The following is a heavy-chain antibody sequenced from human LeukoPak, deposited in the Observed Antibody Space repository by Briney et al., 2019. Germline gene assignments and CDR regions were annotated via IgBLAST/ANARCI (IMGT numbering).Heavy chain of an antibody. D-gene: IGHD1-26*01. CDR2: INPNSGGT. Sequence: ASVTVSCKASGYTFTVYYMRWVRQAPGQGLEWMGWINPNSGGTNYAQKFQGRVTMTRDTSISTAYMELSRLRSDDTAVYYCARARGGSYIAYFQHWGQGTLVTVSS. CDR1: GYTFTVYY. J-gene: IGHJ1*01. CDR3: ARARGGSYIAYFQH. V-gene: IGHV1-2*02.